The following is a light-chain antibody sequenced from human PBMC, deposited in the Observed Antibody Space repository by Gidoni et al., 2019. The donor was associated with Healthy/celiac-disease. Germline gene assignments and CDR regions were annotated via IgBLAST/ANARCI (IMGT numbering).Light chain of an antibody. J-gene: IGKJ4*01. CDR3: MQALQTRVT. V-gene: IGKV2-28*01. CDR1: QSLLHSNGYNY. CDR2: LGS. Sequence: DIVMTQSLLSLPVTPGEPASISCRSSQSLLHSNGYNYLDWYQQKPGQSPQLLIYLGSNRASGVPDRFSGRGSGTDFTLKISRVEAEDVGVYYCMQALQTRVTFGGGTKVEIK.